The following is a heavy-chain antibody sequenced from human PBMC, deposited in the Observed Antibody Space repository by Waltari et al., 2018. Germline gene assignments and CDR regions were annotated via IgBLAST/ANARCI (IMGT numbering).Heavy chain of an antibody. CDR1: GFPFRNNW. V-gene: IGHV3-74*01. Sequence: EVQLVDSGGGLVQPGASLRLSGAAPGFPFRNNWMHWVRPAPGEGLVWVARIDPGGRTINHADSVRGRFTISRDDAKDTLYLQMDSLRPEDTAVYHCARDLVGKDDFWGQGTLVIVSS. D-gene: IGHD2-8*02. CDR2: IDPGGRTI. CDR3: ARDLVGKDDF. J-gene: IGHJ4*02.